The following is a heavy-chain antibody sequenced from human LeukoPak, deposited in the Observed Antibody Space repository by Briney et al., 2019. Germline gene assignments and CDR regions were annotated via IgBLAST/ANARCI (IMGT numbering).Heavy chain of an antibody. CDR1: GFTVSSNY. CDR3: ARDRGFTMIGRTPDAFDI. D-gene: IGHD3-22*01. V-gene: IGHV3-66*01. CDR2: IYSGGST. J-gene: IGHJ3*02. Sequence: GGSLRLSCAASGFTVSSNYMSWVRQAPGKGLEWVSVIYSGGSTYYADSVKGRFTISRDNSKNTLYLQMNSLRAEDTAVYYCARDRGFTMIGRTPDAFDIWGQGTMVTVSS.